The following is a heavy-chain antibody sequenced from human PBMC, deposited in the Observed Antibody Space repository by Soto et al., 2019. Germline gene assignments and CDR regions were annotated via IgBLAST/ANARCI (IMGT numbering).Heavy chain of an antibody. V-gene: IGHV3-23*01. Sequence: EVQLLESGGGLVQPGGSLRLSCAASGFTFSSYAMSWVRQAPGKGLEWVSAISGSGGSTYYADSVKGRFTISRDNSKNTLYLQMNSLRAEDTAVYYCAKDAYGGASTSYYFDYWGQGTLVTVSS. D-gene: IGHD4-17*01. J-gene: IGHJ4*02. CDR2: ISGSGGST. CDR3: AKDAYGGASTSYYFDY. CDR1: GFTFSSYA.